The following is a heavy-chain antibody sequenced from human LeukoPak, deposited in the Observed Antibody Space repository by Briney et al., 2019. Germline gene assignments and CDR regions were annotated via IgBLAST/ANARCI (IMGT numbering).Heavy chain of an antibody. J-gene: IGHJ4*02. CDR3: AKSHLPNAYSGTYYCDY. D-gene: IGHD1-26*01. CDR2: IRYDESKK. CDR1: GFTFSYYG. Sequence: PGGSLRLSCAASGFTFSYYGMQGVCQAPGKGLGWVAFIRYDESKKFYGDSVKGRFTISRDNSKNTLYLQMNSLRTEDTAVYYCAKSHLPNAYSGTYYCDYWGQGTLVTVSS. V-gene: IGHV3-30*02.